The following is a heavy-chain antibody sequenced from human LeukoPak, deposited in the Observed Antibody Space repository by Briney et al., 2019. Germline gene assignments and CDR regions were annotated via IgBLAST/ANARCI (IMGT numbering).Heavy chain of an antibody. V-gene: IGHV4-34*01. CDR2: INHSGST. CDR3: ARQFYSSSWYFDY. Sequence: SETLSLTCTVSGGSISSYYWSWIRQPPGKGLEWIGEINHSGSTNYNPSLKSRVTISVDTSKNQFSLKLSSVTAADTAVYYCARQFYSSSWYFDYWGQGTLVTVSS. D-gene: IGHD6-13*01. CDR1: GGSISSYY. J-gene: IGHJ4*02.